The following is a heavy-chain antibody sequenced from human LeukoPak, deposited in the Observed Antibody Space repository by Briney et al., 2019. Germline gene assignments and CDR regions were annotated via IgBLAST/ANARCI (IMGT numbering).Heavy chain of an antibody. J-gene: IGHJ3*02. CDR1: GYTLTELS. D-gene: IGHD6-13*01. CDR3: ARVLVLSYSSSWYAFDI. Sequence: ASVKVSCKVSGYTLTELSMHWVRQAPGKGLEWVGWISAYDGNTNYAQKFQGRVTMTTDTSTSTAYMELRSLRSDDTAVYYCARVLVLSYSSSWYAFDIWGQGTMVTVSS. CDR2: ISAYDGNT. V-gene: IGHV1-18*01.